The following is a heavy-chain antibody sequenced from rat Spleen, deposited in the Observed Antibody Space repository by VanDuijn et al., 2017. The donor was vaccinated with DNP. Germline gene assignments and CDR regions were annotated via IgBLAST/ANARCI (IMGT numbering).Heavy chain of an antibody. Sequence: EVQLVESGGGLVQPGRSLTLSCAASGFAFSDYYMAWVRQAPKKGLEWVATILYDGSRTYYRDSVKGRFTISRDDAKSTLHLQMDSLRSEDTATYYCATSLTGRAWGQGVMVTVSS. CDR3: ATSLTGRA. CDR1: GFAFSDYY. D-gene: IGHD5-1*01. CDR2: ILYDGSRT. V-gene: IGHV5S10*01. J-gene: IGHJ2*01.